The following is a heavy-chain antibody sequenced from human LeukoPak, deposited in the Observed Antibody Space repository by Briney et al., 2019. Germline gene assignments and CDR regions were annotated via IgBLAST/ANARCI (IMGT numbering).Heavy chain of an antibody. CDR1: GGSISSGDYY. CDR2: IYYSGST. D-gene: IGHD6-6*01. CDR3: ARAPIAARPGPHWFDP. Sequence: SQTLSLTCTVSGGSISSGDYYWSWIRQPPGKGLEWIGYIYYSGSTYYNPSLKSRVTISVDTSKNQFSLKLSSVTAADTAVYYCARAPIAARPGPHWFDPWGQGTLVTVSS. J-gene: IGHJ5*02. V-gene: IGHV4-30-4*01.